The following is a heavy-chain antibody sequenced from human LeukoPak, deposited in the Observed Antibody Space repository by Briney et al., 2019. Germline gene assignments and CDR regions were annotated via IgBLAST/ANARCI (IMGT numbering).Heavy chain of an antibody. CDR1: GFTFSSYA. CDR3: AKGDSSSYYGWLQY. CDR2: ISYDGSNK. Sequence: PGGSLRLSCAASGFTFSSYAMHWVRQAPGKGLEWVAVISYDGSNKYYADSVKGRFTISRDNSKNTLYLQMNSLRAEDTAVYYCAKGDSSSYYGWLQYWGQGTLVTVSS. V-gene: IGHV3-30-3*01. D-gene: IGHD6-6*01. J-gene: IGHJ1*01.